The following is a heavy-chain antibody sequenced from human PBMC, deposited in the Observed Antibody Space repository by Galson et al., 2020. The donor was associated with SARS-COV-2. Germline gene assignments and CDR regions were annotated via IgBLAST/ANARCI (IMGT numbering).Heavy chain of an antibody. Sequence: SVKVSCKASGGTFSSYAISWVRQAPGQGLEWMGGIIPILGIANYAQKFQGRVTITADKSTSTAYMELSSLRSEDTAVYYCARDVDIVVEPTFGGPFDPWGQGTLVTVSS. V-gene: IGHV1-69*10. CDR2: IIPILGIA. CDR3: ARDVDIVVEPTFGGPFDP. D-gene: IGHD2-2*01. CDR1: GGTFSSYA. J-gene: IGHJ5*02.